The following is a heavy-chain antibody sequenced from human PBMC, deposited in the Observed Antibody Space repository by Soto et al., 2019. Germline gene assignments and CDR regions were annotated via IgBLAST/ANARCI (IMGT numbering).Heavy chain of an antibody. CDR1: GYSFTTYW. CDR2: IYPGDSDT. V-gene: IGHV5-51*01. J-gene: IGHJ6*02. Sequence: GESLKISCKASGYSFTTYWIGWVRQMPGRGLEWMGIIYPGDSDTRYSPSFQGQVTISADKSISAAYLQWSSLKASDTAMYYCARRAVAAGGIGMDVWGQGTTDTVSS. CDR3: ARRAVAAGGIGMDV. D-gene: IGHD6-13*01.